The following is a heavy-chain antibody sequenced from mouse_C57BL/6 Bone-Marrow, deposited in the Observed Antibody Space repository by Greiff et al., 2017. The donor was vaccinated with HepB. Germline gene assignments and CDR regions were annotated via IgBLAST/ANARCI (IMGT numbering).Heavy chain of an antibody. Sequence: EVQLVESGGCLVKPGGSLKLSCAASGFTFNYFAMSWVRQTPDKRLEWVASISSGGKTYFSDSVKGRFIVSRDNARNVLYLQMTSLRSEDTAMYYCARRYGDDNAYWYFDVWGAGTTVTVSS. CDR1: GFTFNYFA. CDR2: ISSGGKT. J-gene: IGHJ1*01. CDR3: ARRYGDDNAYWYFDV. D-gene: IGHD1-1*01. V-gene: IGHV5-6-5*01.